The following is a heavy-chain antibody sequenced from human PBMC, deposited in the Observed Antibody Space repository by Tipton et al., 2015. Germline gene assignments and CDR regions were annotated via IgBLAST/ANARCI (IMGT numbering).Heavy chain of an antibody. V-gene: IGHV4-38-2*01. Sequence: TLSLTCAVSAYSISSDYYWSWIRQTPGEGLEWIGEINDSGSTNYNPSLKTRVTISGDTSKTQFSLKMSSVTASDTAVYYCARARGRHGGLFDSWGQGILVTVSS. CDR2: INDSGST. J-gene: IGHJ4*02. CDR1: AYSISSDYY. D-gene: IGHD4-23*01. CDR3: ARARGRHGGLFDS.